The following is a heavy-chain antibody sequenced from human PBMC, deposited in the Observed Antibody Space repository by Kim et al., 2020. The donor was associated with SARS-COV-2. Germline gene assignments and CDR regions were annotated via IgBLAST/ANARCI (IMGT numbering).Heavy chain of an antibody. Sequence: LSLTCAASGFTFSSYAMHWVRQAPGKGLEYVSAISSNGGSTYYANSVKGRFTISRDNSKNTLYLQMGSLRAEDMAVYYCARGRSSGWYSDYWGQGTL. CDR3: ARGRSSGWYSDY. CDR1: GFTFSSYA. V-gene: IGHV3-64*01. CDR2: ISSNGGST. D-gene: IGHD6-19*01. J-gene: IGHJ4*02.